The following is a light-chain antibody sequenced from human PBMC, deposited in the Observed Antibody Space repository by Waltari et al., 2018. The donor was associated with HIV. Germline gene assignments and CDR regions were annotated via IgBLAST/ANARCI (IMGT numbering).Light chain of an antibody. J-gene: IGLJ3*02. CDR2: DFN. CDR1: WSDIGSYHL. Sequence: QSALTQPASVSGSPGQSITLSCSGTWSDIGSYHLVSWYHYFPGKAPKRILYDFNGRPSGVSPRYSGSKSGNTASLVISGLQSEDEADYYCCSYAGSGTFVVFGGGTRLTV. V-gene: IGLV2-23*02. CDR3: CSYAGSGTFVV.